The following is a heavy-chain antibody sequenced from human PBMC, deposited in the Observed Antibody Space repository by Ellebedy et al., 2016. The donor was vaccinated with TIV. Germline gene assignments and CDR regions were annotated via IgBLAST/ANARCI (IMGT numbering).Heavy chain of an antibody. CDR1: GFTLSSYW. J-gene: IGHJ3*02. D-gene: IGHD3-16*01. V-gene: IGHV3-7*01. Sequence: GGSLRLXXEASGFTLSSYWMTWVRQAPGKGLEWVANIMQYGSQKNYLGSVKGRFTISRDNPKNSLYLQMNSLRAEDTAVYHCARVWGADEGLDIWGQGTMVTVSS. CDR3: ARVWGADEGLDI. CDR2: IMQYGSQK.